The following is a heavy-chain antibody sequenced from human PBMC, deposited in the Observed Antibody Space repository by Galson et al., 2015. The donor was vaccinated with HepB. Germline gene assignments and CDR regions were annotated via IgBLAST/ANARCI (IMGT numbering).Heavy chain of an antibody. CDR1: GGSISSYY. Sequence: SETLSLTCTVSGGSISSYYWSWIRQPPGKGLEWIGYIYYGGSTNYNPSLKSRVTISVDTSKNQFSLKLSSVTAADTAVYYCARYTAGDYDFWSGTNRAFDIWGQGTMVTVSS. J-gene: IGHJ3*02. D-gene: IGHD3-3*01. V-gene: IGHV4-59*01. CDR3: ARYTAGDYDFWSGTNRAFDI. CDR2: IYYGGST.